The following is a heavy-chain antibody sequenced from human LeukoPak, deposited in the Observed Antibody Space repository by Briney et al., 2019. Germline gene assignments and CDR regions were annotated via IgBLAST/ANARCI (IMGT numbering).Heavy chain of an antibody. D-gene: IGHD6-19*01. CDR1: GFTFDDYD. CDR2: FNWNGGST. Sequence: PGGSLRLSFAAPGFTFDDYDMTWVGQAPGKGLEWVSGFNWNGGSTGYADSVKGRFTISRDNAKNSLFLQMNSLRDEDTAVYYCARAAVAGFDPWGQGTLVTVSS. V-gene: IGHV3-20*03. CDR3: ARAAVAGFDP. J-gene: IGHJ5*02.